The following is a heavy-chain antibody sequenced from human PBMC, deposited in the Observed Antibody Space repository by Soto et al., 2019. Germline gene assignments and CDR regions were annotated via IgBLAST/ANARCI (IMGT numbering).Heavy chain of an antibody. CDR3: AHSRDLEGGQDY. Sequence: QITLKESGPTLVKPTQTLTLTCTFSGFSLSPRGVSVGWIRQPPGKALEWLALIYWDDDKRYSPSLKSRLTIPTDTSKNQVVRTMTNMDPVDTAPYYCAHSRDLEGGQDYWGQGTLVTVSS. J-gene: IGHJ4*02. V-gene: IGHV2-5*02. CDR2: IYWDDDK. D-gene: IGHD1-1*01. CDR1: GFSLSPRGVS.